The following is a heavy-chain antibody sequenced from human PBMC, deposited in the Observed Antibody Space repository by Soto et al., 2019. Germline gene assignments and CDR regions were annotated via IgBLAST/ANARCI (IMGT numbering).Heavy chain of an antibody. J-gene: IGHJ4*02. V-gene: IGHV1-18*01. D-gene: IGHD6-19*01. CDR1: GYTFTSYG. Sequence: QVQLVQSGAEVKKPGASVKVSCKASGYTFTSYGISWVRQAPGQGLEGMGWISAYNGNTNYAQKLQGRVTMTTDTTTSTAYMELRSLRSDDTAVYYCARDQGGGSGWYSERGSDYWGQGTLVTVSS. CDR3: ARDQGGGSGWYSERGSDY. CDR2: ISAYNGNT.